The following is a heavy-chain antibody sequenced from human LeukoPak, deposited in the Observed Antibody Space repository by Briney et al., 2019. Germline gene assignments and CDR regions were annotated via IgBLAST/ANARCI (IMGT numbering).Heavy chain of an antibody. CDR1: GYTFTSYY. J-gene: IGHJ4*02. Sequence: ASVKVPCKASGYTFTSYYMHWVRQAPGQGLGWMGIINPSGGSTSYAQKFQGRVAMTRDTSTSTVYMELSSLRSEDTAVYYCARDGGAAHFDYWGQGTLVTVSS. CDR3: ARDGGAAHFDY. CDR2: INPSGGST. V-gene: IGHV1-46*01. D-gene: IGHD3-16*01.